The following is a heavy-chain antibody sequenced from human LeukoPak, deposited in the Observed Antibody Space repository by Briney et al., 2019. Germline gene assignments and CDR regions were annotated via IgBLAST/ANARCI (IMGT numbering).Heavy chain of an antibody. Sequence: GASVKVSCKASGYTFTSYGISWVRQAPGQGLEWMGWISAYNGNTNYAQKLQGRVTMTTDTSTSTAYMELRSLRSGDTAVYYCARDWDNWNYDPTLLFDYWGQGTLVTVSS. CDR2: ISAYNGNT. J-gene: IGHJ4*02. V-gene: IGHV1-18*01. CDR3: ARDWDNWNYDPTLLFDY. CDR1: GYTFTSYG. D-gene: IGHD1-7*01.